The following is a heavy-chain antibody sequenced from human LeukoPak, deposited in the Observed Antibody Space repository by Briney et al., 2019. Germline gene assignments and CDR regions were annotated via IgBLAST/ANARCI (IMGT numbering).Heavy chain of an antibody. V-gene: IGHV3-30*04. J-gene: IGHJ4*02. Sequence: SGGSLRLSCAASGFTFSSYAMHWVRQAPGKWLEWVAVISYDGSNKYYADSVKGRFTISRDNSKNTLYLQMSSLRAEDTAVYYCAKDLRYYDSSGPSDYWGQGTLVTVSS. CDR3: AKDLRYYDSSGPSDY. CDR1: GFTFSSYA. D-gene: IGHD3-22*01. CDR2: ISYDGSNK.